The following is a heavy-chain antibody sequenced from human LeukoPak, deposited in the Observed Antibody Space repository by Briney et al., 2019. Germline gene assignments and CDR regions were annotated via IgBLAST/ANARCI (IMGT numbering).Heavy chain of an antibody. D-gene: IGHD6-13*01. CDR2: ISGYNGNT. Sequence: ASVKVSCKASGYTFTSYGISWVRQAPGQGLEWMGWISGYNGNTNYAQKLQGRVTMTTDTSTSTAYMELRSLRSDDTAVYYCARRYSSSWYGGSFDYWGQGTLVTVSS. CDR1: GYTFTSYG. V-gene: IGHV1-18*01. J-gene: IGHJ4*02. CDR3: ARRYSSSWYGGSFDY.